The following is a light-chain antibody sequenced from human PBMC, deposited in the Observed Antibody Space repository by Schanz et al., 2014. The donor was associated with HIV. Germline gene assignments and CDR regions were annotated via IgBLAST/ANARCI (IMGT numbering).Light chain of an antibody. Sequence: EIVLTQSPGTLSLSPGERGTLSCRASQSVKSNFIGWYQQKPGQAPRLLIFGASNRATGIPDRYSGGGSGTDFTITIRRVEHEDYAVYYCQQYGSSPWTFGKGTRVDVK. CDR1: QSVKSNF. J-gene: IGKJ1*01. V-gene: IGKV3-20*01. CDR3: QQYGSSPWT. CDR2: GAS.